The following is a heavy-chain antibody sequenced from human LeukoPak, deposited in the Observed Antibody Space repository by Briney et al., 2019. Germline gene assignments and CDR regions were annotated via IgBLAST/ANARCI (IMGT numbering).Heavy chain of an antibody. CDR3: ARGGLFGGTEHYYYYYYMDV. V-gene: IGHV3-48*03. Sequence: PGGSLRLSCAASGFTFSSYEMNWVRQAPGKGLEWVSYISSSGSTIYYADSVKGRFTISRDNAKNSLYLQMNSLRAGDTAVYYCARGGLFGGTEHYYYYYYMDVWGKGTTVTVSS. CDR2: ISSSGSTI. CDR1: GFTFSSYE. J-gene: IGHJ6*03. D-gene: IGHD3-10*01.